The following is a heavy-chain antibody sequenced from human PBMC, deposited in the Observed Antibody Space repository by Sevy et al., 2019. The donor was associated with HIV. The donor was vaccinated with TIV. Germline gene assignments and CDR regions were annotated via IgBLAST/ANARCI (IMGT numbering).Heavy chain of an antibody. J-gene: IGHJ6*02. V-gene: IGHV3-30-3*01. CDR3: TRASGLRFFYGMDV. D-gene: IGHD3-3*01. Sequence: YLRLSCAASGFTFKNFAMHWVRQAPGKGLEWVAVISYKGGNEYYADSVKGRFTISRDSSKNTLYLQMNSLRPEDTAIYYCTRASGLRFFYGMDVWGQGTAVTVSS. CDR1: GFTFKNFA. CDR2: ISYKGGNE.